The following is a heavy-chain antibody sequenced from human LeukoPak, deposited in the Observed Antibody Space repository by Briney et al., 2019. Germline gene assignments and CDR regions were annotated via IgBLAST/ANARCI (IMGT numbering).Heavy chain of an antibody. V-gene: IGHV4-59*01. Sequence: PSETLSLTCTVSGGSISSYYWSWIRQPPGKGLEWIGYIYYSGSTNYSPSLKSRVTISVDTSKNQFSLKLSSVTAADTAVYYCARGEYSSGWYPSIGASDYGMDVWGQGTTVTVSS. CDR2: IYYSGST. J-gene: IGHJ6*02. D-gene: IGHD6-19*01. CDR3: ARGEYSSGWYPSIGASDYGMDV. CDR1: GGSISSYY.